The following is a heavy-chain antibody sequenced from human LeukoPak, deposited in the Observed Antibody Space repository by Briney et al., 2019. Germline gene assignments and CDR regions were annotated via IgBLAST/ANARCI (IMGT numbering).Heavy chain of an antibody. CDR1: GFTFSSYW. V-gene: IGHV3-74*01. CDR3: TTDGGYYDYVWGSYRHEYYFDY. D-gene: IGHD3-16*02. Sequence: GGSLRLSCAASGFTFSSYWMHWVRQAPGKGLVWVSRINSDGSSTTYADSVNGRFTISRDNAKNTLYLQMNSLKTEDTAVYYCTTDGGYYDYVWGSYRHEYYFDYWGQGTLVTVSS. CDR2: INSDGSST. J-gene: IGHJ4*02.